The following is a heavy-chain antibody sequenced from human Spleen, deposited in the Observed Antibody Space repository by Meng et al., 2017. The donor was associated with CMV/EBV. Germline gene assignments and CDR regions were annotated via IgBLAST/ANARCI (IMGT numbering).Heavy chain of an antibody. Sequence: GGSLRLSCAPSGFNFRIYGMHWVRQAPGKGLEWVAFIWSDGSNKYNADSVKGRLTVSRDNSKNTLYLQMNSLRAEDTAVYYCAKDRLATAKYYYGMDVWGQGTTVTVSS. CDR1: GFNFRIYG. D-gene: IGHD3-16*01. V-gene: IGHV3-30*02. CDR2: IWSDGSNK. CDR3: AKDRLATAKYYYGMDV. J-gene: IGHJ6*02.